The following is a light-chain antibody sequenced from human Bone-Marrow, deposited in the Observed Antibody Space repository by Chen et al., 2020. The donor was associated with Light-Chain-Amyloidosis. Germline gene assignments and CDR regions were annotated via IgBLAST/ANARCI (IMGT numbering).Light chain of an antibody. CDR1: NIGSTS. J-gene: IGLJ3*02. V-gene: IGLV3-21*02. CDR2: DDS. CDR3: QGGYRGSDRPV. Sequence: SYVLTQPSSVSVAPGQTATIACGGNNIGSTSVHWYQQTPGQAPLLVVYDDSDRPSGIPERLSGSNPGNTATLTISRAVAGDEADYYWQGGYRGSDRPVFGGGTKLTVL.